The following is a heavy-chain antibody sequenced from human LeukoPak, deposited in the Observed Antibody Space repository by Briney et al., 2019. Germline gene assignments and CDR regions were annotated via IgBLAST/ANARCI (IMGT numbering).Heavy chain of an antibody. CDR1: GGSISSGSYY. D-gene: IGHD2-21*01. J-gene: IGHJ6*03. V-gene: IGHV4-39*01. Sequence: SETLSLTCTVSGGSISSGSYYWGWIRQPPGKGLEWIGCIYYSGGTYYNPSPKSRVTISVDTSKNQFSLKLSSVTAADTAVYYCARLYCGGDCYSRGYYYMDVWGKGTTVTVSS. CDR2: IYYSGGT. CDR3: ARLYCGGDCYSRGYYYMDV.